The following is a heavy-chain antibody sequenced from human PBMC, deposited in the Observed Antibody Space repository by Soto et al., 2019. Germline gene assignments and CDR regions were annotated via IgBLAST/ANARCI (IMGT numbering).Heavy chain of an antibody. V-gene: IGHV6-1*01. CDR2: TYYRSRWYN. CDR1: RDSVSSHSAA. J-gene: IGHJ6*03. Sequence: SQTLSLTRAISRDSVSSHSAAWNWIRLSPSRGLEWLARTYYRSRWYNDYAVSVRSRITVNPDTSKNQFSLQLTSVTPEDTAVYYCAGTTSHQWYYMDVWGKGTTVTVSS. D-gene: IGHD1-7*01. CDR3: AGTTSHQWYYMDV.